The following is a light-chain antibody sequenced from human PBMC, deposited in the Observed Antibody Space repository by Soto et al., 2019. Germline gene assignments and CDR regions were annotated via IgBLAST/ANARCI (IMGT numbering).Light chain of an antibody. CDR2: KAS. CDR1: QSISSW. J-gene: IGKJ1*01. CDR3: QQYNSYPWT. V-gene: IGKV1-5*03. Sequence: DIQMTQSPSTLSASVGDRVTITCPASQSISSWLAWYQQKPGKAPKLLIYKASSLESGVPSRFSGSGSGTEFTLTISSLQPDDFATYYCQQYNSYPWTFGQGTKVEI.